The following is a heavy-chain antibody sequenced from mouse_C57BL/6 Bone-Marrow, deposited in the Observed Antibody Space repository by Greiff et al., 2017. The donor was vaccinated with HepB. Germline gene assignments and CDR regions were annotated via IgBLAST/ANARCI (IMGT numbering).Heavy chain of an antibody. V-gene: IGHV1-72*01. D-gene: IGHD2-4*01. CDR3: ASSYWDYDVYYYAMDY. J-gene: IGHJ4*01. CDR1: GYTFTSYW. Sequence: QVQLQQPGAELVKPGASVKLSCKASGYTFTSYWMHWVKQRPGRGLEWIGRIDPNSGGTKYNEKFKSKATLTVDKPSSTAYMQLSSLTSEDSADYYCASSYWDYDVYYYAMDYWGQGTSVTVSS. CDR2: IDPNSGGT.